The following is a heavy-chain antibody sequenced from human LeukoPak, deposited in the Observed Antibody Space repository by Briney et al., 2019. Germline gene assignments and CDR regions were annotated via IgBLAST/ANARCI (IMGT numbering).Heavy chain of an antibody. CDR3: ALVGAPEHSDY. J-gene: IGHJ4*02. D-gene: IGHD1-26*01. V-gene: IGHV3-23*01. Sequence: WVSAISGSGGSTYYADSVKGRFTISRDNSKNTLYLQMNSLRAEDTAVYYCALVGAPEHSDYWGQGTLVTVSS. CDR2: ISGSGGST.